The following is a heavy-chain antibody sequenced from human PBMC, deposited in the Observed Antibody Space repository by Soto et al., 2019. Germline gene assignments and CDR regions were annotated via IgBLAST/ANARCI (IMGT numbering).Heavy chain of an antibody. CDR1: GGTFSSYA. CDR2: IIPIFGTA. J-gene: IGHJ2*01. D-gene: IGHD3-22*01. V-gene: IGHV1-69*13. Sequence: ASVKVSCKASGGTFSSYAISWVRQSPGQGLEWMGGIIPIFGTANYAQKFQGRVTITADESTSTAYMELSSLRSEDTAVYYCARHWDHYDSSGYYPSYWYFDLWGRGTLVTVSS. CDR3: ARHWDHYDSSGYYPSYWYFDL.